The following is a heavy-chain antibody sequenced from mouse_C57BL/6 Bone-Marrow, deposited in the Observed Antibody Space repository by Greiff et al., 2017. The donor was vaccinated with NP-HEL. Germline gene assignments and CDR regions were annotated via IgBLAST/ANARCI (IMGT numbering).Heavy chain of an antibody. V-gene: IGHV1-81*01. D-gene: IGHD1-1*01. CDR1: GYTFTSYG. CDR2: IYPRSGNT. CDR3: ARDNYYCSSLYFDY. J-gene: IGHJ2*01. Sequence: VQLQQSGAELARPGASVKLSCKASGYTFTSYGISWVKQRTGQGLEWIGEIYPRSGNTYYNEKFKGKATLTADKSSSTAYMELRSLTSEDSAVYFCARDNYYCSSLYFDYWGQGTTLTVSS.